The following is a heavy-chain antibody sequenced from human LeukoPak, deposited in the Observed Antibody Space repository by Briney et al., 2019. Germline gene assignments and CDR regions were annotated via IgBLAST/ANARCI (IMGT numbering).Heavy chain of an antibody. D-gene: IGHD3-10*01. CDR2: ISSSGSTI. CDR3: ASPYGSESLDY. Sequence: PGGSLRLSCAASGFTFSSYEMNWVRQAPGKGLEWVSYISSSGSTIYYADSVKGRFTISRDNAKNSLYLQMNSLRAEDTAVYYCASPYGSESLDYWGQGTLVTVSS. V-gene: IGHV3-48*03. J-gene: IGHJ4*02. CDR1: GFTFSSYE.